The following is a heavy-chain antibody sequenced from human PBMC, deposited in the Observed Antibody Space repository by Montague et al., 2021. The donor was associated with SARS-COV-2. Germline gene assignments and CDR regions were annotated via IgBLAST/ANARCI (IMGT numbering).Heavy chain of an antibody. D-gene: IGHD3-22*01. J-gene: IGHJ5*02. CDR2: TYYRSRWYS. Sequence: CAISRDSVSSNSAAWNWIRQSPSRGLEWLARTYYRSRWYSDYAVSVRSRITVNPDTSKNQFSLQLNSVTAADTAVYYCATVQKVSLIIMFRSGWFDPWGQGTLVTVSS. CDR3: ATVQKVSLIIMFRSGWFDP. V-gene: IGHV6-1*01. CDR1: RDSVSSNSAA.